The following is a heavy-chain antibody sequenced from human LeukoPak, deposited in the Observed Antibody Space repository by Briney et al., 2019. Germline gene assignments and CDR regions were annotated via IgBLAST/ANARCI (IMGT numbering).Heavy chain of an antibody. J-gene: IGHJ4*02. D-gene: IGHD6-13*01. Sequence: GGSLRLSCAASGFTVSTNYMNWVRQAPGKGLEWVSVIYSDGSTSYADSVRGRFTISRDNSKNTLYLQMNSLRAEDTAVYYCASHSSSWYGFDYWGQGTLVTVSS. CDR3: ASHSSSWYGFDY. V-gene: IGHV3-66*04. CDR2: IYSDGST. CDR1: GFTVSTNY.